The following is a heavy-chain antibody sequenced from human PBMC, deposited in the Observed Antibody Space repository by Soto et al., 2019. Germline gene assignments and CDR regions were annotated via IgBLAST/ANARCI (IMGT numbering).Heavy chain of an antibody. Sequence: QVQLVQSGAEVKKPGASVMVSCKASGNTFTNYDINWVRQATGQGLEYLGWMNPNSGDTAYVQKFQGRVTMTWDTSITTAYMELRSLRSEDTAVYFCARGVKYGAYSRWFDPWGQGTLVTVSS. D-gene: IGHD4-17*01. CDR2: MNPNSGDT. V-gene: IGHV1-8*01. CDR1: GNTFTNYD. J-gene: IGHJ5*02. CDR3: ARGVKYGAYSRWFDP.